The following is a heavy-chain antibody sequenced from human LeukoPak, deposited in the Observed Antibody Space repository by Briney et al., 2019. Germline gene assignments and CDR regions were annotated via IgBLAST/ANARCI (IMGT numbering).Heavy chain of an antibody. Sequence: PSETLSLTCTVSGGSISSYTWSWIRHPPPKGQERIWRISTNGSTNYNPSLKSRVTMSVDTSKNQFSLKLSSVTAADTAVYYCAREEQLVRGSYHYYYYMDVWGKGTTVTVSS. CDR1: GGSISSYT. V-gene: IGHV4-4*07. D-gene: IGHD6-13*01. CDR3: AREEQLVRGSYHYYYYMDV. CDR2: ISTNGST. J-gene: IGHJ6*03.